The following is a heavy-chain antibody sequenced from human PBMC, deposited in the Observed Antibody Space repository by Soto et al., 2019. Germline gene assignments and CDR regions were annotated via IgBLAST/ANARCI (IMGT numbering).Heavy chain of an antibody. CDR3: AKSLTINADFDC. J-gene: IGHJ4*02. CDR1: GGSISSSGYY. V-gene: IGHV4-31*03. Sequence: QVQLQESGPGLVKPSETLSLTCTVSGGSISSSGYYWSWIRQNPGKGLEWIGYIHYSGNTYYNPSLKSRATISVDTSKNQFSLRLSSVTAADTAVYYCAKSLTINADFDCWGQGTLVTVSS. CDR2: IHYSGNT. D-gene: IGHD3-9*01.